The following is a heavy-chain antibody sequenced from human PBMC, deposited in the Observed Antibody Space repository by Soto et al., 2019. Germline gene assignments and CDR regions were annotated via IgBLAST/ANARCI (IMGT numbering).Heavy chain of an antibody. Sequence: ASVKVSCKASGYTFTSYGISWVRQAPGQGLEWMGWISAYNGNTNYAQKLQGRVTMTTDTSTSTAYMELSSLRSEDTAVYYCAHPVGHLSRTWSYALDVWGQGKRSTS. V-gene: IGHV1-18*01. CDR3: AHPVGHLSRTWSYALDV. CDR2: ISAYNGNT. D-gene: IGHD1-26*01. CDR1: GYTFTSYG. J-gene: IGHJ3*01.